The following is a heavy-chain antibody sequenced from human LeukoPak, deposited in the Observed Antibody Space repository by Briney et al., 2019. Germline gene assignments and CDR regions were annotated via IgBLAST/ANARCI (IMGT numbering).Heavy chain of an antibody. Sequence: GGSLRLSCAVSGLTFTDYWMNWVRQAPGKGPEWVASIRQDGSEKTYVDSVKGRFTISRDNTKNSLSLQLNGLRAEDTAVYYCARDGTAAGLYFDLWGQGTLVTVSS. CDR3: ARDGTAAGLYFDL. V-gene: IGHV3-7*01. CDR2: IRQDGSEK. D-gene: IGHD6-13*01. J-gene: IGHJ4*01. CDR1: GLTFTDYW.